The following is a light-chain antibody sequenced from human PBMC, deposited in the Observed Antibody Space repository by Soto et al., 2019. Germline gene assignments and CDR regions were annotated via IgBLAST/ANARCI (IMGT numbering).Light chain of an antibody. CDR1: QSSRDN. J-gene: IGKJ2*01. Sequence: EIVMTQSPATLSVPPGERAIVSCRASQSSRDNIAWYQQTPVRAPRLLMYGASIRATCVPARFSGSATAPEFSLTISSLQSEDFAVYYCQQYDYWPPYTFGQGTKVEIK. V-gene: IGKV3-15*01. CDR3: QQYDYWPPYT. CDR2: GAS.